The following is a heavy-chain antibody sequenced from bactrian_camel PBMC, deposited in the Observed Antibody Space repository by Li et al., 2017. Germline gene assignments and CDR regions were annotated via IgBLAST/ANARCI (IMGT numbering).Heavy chain of an antibody. J-gene: IGHJ4*01. CDR1: AFTFATYC. CDR3: AALKCSDVSSLMIMVRAADARY. Sequence: HVQLVESGGGSVQSGGSLRLSCAASAFTFATYCMAWFRQAPGKGREGVASVVGDGTTAYGDSVKGRFTISQNNAKHTLYLEMSNLKPADTGMYSCAALKCSDVSSLMIMVRAADARYWGQGTQVTVS. CDR2: SVVGDGTT. V-gene: IGHV3S1*01. D-gene: IGHD1*01.